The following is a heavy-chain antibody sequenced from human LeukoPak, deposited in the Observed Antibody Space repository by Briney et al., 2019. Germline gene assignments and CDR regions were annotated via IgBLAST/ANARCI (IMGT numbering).Heavy chain of an antibody. V-gene: IGHV1-46*01. Sequence: GASVKVSCKASGYTFTSYYMHWVRQAPGQGLEWMGIINPSGGSTSYAQKFQGRVTMTKDTSTSTVYMELSSLRSEDTAAYYCARESLRRFDPWGQGTLVTVSS. J-gene: IGHJ5*02. CDR1: GYTFTSYY. CDR3: ARESLRRFDP. CDR2: INPSGGST.